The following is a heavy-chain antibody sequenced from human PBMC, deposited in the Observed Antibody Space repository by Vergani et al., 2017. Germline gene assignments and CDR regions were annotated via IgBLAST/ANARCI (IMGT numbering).Heavy chain of an antibody. V-gene: IGHV3-66*01. J-gene: IGHJ4*02. CDR1: GFTVSSNY. CDR3: ARDQGLPTNYYFVY. Sequence: VQLVESGGGVVQPGRSLRLSCAASGFTVSSNYMSWVRQAPGKGLEWVSVIYSGGSTYYADSVKGRFTISRDNSKNTLYLQMNSLRAEETAVYYCARDQGLPTNYYFVYWGQGTLVTVSS. CDR2: IYSGGST. D-gene: IGHD5-12*01.